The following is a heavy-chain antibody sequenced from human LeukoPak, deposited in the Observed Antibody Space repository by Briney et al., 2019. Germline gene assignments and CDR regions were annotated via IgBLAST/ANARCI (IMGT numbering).Heavy chain of an antibody. V-gene: IGHV3-23*01. Sequence: GGSLRLSCAASGFTFSSYWMSWVRQAPGKGLEWVSAISGSGGSTYYADSVKGRFTISRDNSKNTLYLQMNSLRAEDTAVYYCAKDGSSGYYYYFGYWGQGTLVTVSS. D-gene: IGHD3-22*01. CDR1: GFTFSSYW. CDR2: ISGSGGST. J-gene: IGHJ4*02. CDR3: AKDGSSGYYYYFGY.